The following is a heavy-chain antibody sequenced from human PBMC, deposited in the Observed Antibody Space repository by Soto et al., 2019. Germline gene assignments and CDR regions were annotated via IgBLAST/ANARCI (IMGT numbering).Heavy chain of an antibody. J-gene: IGHJ4*02. CDR2: MNPNSGNT. V-gene: IGHV1-8*01. Sequence: QVQLVQSGAEVKKPGASVKVSCKASGYTFTSYDINWVRQATGQGLEWMGWMNPNSGNTGYAQKFQGRVTMTRNTSISTAYMEMSSLRSEDTAVYYCARALSLLRYFDWALYPSPYYFDYWGQGTLVTVSS. CDR1: GYTFTSYD. D-gene: IGHD3-9*01. CDR3: ARALSLLRYFDWALYPSPYYFDY.